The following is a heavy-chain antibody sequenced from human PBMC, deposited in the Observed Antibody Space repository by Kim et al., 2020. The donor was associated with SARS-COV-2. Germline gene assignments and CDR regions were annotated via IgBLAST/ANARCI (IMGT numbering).Heavy chain of an antibody. Sequence: GASVYYAHSVSGRYTISRDNAKKSLYLQVNSLRADDAAVYYCARIYDGGDYWGQGTLVTVSS. J-gene: IGHJ4*02. D-gene: IGHD5-12*01. V-gene: IGHV3-11*01. CDR2: GASV. CDR3: ARIYDGGDY.